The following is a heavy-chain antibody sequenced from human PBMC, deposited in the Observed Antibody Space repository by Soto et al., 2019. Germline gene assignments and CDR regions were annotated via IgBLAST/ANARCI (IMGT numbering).Heavy chain of an antibody. Sequence: GGSLRLSCADSGFTFSSYAMSWVRQAPGKGLEWVSAFSGSGGSTYYADSVKGRFTISRDKSKNTLYLQMNSLRAEDTAVYYCAKSGEGSVAGPSFDYWGQGTLVTVSS. CDR1: GFTFSSYA. CDR2: FSGSGGST. J-gene: IGHJ4*02. V-gene: IGHV3-23*01. D-gene: IGHD6-19*01. CDR3: AKSGEGSVAGPSFDY.